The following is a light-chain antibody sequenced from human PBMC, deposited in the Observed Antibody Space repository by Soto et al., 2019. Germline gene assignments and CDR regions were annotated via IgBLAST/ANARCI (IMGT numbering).Light chain of an antibody. Sequence: EIVMTQSPATLSVSPGERATLSCRASQSVSSNLAWYQQKPGQAPKLLIYGASTRATGIPARFSGSRSGTEFTLTISSLQSEDLAVYYCQQYNNWPPWTFGPGTKVDIK. J-gene: IGKJ3*01. CDR2: GAS. CDR1: QSVSSN. V-gene: IGKV3-15*01. CDR3: QQYNNWPPWT.